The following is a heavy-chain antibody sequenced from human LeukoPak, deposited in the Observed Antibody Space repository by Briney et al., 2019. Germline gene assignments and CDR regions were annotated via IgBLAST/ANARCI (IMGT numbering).Heavy chain of an antibody. Sequence: ASVKVSCKASGYTFTGYYMHWVRQAPGQGLEWMGWINPNSGGTNYAQKFQGRVTMTRDTSISTAYMELSRLRSDDTAVYYCAREGASSGYYSNWFDPWGQGTLVTVSS. J-gene: IGHJ5*02. CDR2: INPNSGGT. V-gene: IGHV1-2*02. D-gene: IGHD3-22*01. CDR3: AREGASSGYYSNWFDP. CDR1: GYTFTGYY.